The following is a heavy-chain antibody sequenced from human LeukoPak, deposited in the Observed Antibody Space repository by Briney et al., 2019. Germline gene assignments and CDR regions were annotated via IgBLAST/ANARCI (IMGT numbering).Heavy chain of an antibody. CDR3: ARVGSGSFDY. CDR2: IYYSGNT. Sequence: PSETLSLTCTDSGGSISTYYWSWIRQPPGKGLEFIGYIYYSGNTNYNPSLKSRVTISIDTSKNQFSLKLRSVTAADTAVYYCARVGSGSFDYWGQGTLVTVSS. J-gene: IGHJ4*02. V-gene: IGHV4-59*01. CDR1: GGSISTYY. D-gene: IGHD6-19*01.